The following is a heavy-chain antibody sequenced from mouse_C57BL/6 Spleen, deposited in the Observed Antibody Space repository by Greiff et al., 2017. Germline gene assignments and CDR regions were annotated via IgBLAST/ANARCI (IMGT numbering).Heavy chain of an antibody. CDR1: GYAFSSSW. V-gene: IGHV1-82*01. J-gene: IGHJ4*01. D-gene: IGHD2-1*01. Sequence: QVQLQQSGPELVKPGASVKISCKASGYAFSSSWMNWVKQRPGKGLEWIGRIYPGDGDTNYNGKFKGKATLTADKSSSTAYMQLSSLTSEDSAVXFCARSYGNYPYAMDYWGQGTSVTVSS. CDR3: ARSYGNYPYAMDY. CDR2: IYPGDGDT.